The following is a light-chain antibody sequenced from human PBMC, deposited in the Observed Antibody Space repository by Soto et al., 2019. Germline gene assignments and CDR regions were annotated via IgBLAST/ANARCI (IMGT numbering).Light chain of an antibody. V-gene: IGKV1-39*01. CDR3: QQLSRTPQT. CDR2: AAS. Sequence: IQMLLCLSAACAPVRVSVTISSRASQSISSYLNWYQQKQGKAPKLLIYAASILQSGVPSRFSGSGSGTDFTLTISILQPEDFATYNCQQLSRTPQTFGQGTRG. CDR1: QSISSY. J-gene: IGKJ1*01.